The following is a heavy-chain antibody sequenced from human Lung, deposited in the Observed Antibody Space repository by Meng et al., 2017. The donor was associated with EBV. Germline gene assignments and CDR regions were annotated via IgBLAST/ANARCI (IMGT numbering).Heavy chain of an antibody. CDR2: IRSKANSYAT. Sequence: VQPVAAGGALVRPGGSLKLSCAASGFTFSGSAMHWVRQASGKGLEWVGRIRSKANSYATAFGASVEGRFTISRDDSNNTAYLQMNSLKTEDTAVYYCTSRSFWGQGTLVTVSS. V-gene: IGHV3-73*02. CDR1: GFTFSGSA. CDR3: TSRSF. J-gene: IGHJ4*02.